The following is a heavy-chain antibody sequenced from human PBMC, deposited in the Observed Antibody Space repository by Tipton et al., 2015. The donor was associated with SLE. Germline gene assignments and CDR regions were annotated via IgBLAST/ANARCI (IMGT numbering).Heavy chain of an antibody. CDR3: AKDQDGGNYYAGAFDF. V-gene: IGHV3-9*01. D-gene: IGHD1-26*01. CDR1: GFTFEDYA. J-gene: IGHJ3*01. CDR2: ISYNSGRI. Sequence: SLRLSYAASGFTFEDYAMHWVRQAPGKGLEWVSGISYNSGRIVYADSVKGRFTISRDNAKKSLYLQMNSLRGDDTALYYCAKDQDGGNYYAGAFDFWGQGTMVTVSS.